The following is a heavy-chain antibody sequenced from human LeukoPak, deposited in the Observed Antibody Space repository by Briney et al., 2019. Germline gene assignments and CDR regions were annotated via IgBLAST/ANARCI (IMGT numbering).Heavy chain of an antibody. CDR3: ARSGWYFPFDY. J-gene: IGHJ4*02. Sequence: GGSLRLSCAASGFTFSNYWMNRVRQAPGKGLEWVSYISSSGSTIYYADSVKGRFTISRDNAKNSLYLQMNSLRAEDTAVYYCARSGWYFPFDYWGQGTLVTVSS. CDR1: GFTFSNYW. D-gene: IGHD6-19*01. V-gene: IGHV3-48*04. CDR2: ISSSGSTI.